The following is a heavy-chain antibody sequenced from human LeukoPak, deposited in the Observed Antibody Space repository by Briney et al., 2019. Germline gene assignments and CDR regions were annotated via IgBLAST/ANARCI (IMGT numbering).Heavy chain of an antibody. D-gene: IGHD1-14*01. CDR1: GGSVSSNTYY. CDR2: IYYSVNT. Sequence: SETLSLTCTVSGGSVSSNTYYWGWIRQPPGKGLEWIGTIYYSVNTYYNPSLKSRVTISADTPKNQFSLKLSSVTAADTAVYYCARGRPYNVGLPPWFDPWGQGTLVTVSS. J-gene: IGHJ5*02. CDR3: ARGRPYNVGLPPWFDP. V-gene: IGHV4-39*07.